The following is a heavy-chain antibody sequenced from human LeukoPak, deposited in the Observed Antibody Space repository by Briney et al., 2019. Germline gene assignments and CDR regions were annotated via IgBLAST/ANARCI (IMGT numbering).Heavy chain of an antibody. V-gene: IGHV3-30*02. Sequence: GGSLRLSCAASGFTFSSYGMRWVRQAPGKGLEWVAFIRYDGSNKYYADSVKGRFTISRDNSKNTLYLQMNSLRAEDTAVYYCAKDIIVTIDYWGQGTLVTVSS. CDR1: GFTFSSYG. CDR2: IRYDGSNK. D-gene: IGHD2-15*01. J-gene: IGHJ4*02. CDR3: AKDIIVTIDY.